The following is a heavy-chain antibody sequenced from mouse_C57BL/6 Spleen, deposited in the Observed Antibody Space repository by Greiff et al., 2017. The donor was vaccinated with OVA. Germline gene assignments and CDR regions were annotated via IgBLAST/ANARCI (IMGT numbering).Heavy chain of an antibody. CDR1: GFTFSSYA. Sequence: DVHLVESGGGLVKPGGSLKLSCAASGFTFSSYAMSWVRQTPEKRLEWVATISDGGSYTYYPDNVKGRFTISRDNAKNNLYLQMSHLKSEDTAMYYYARSTVVDYAMDYWGQGTSVTVSS. V-gene: IGHV5-4*01. D-gene: IGHD1-1*01. CDR2: ISDGGSYT. J-gene: IGHJ4*01. CDR3: ARSTVVDYAMDY.